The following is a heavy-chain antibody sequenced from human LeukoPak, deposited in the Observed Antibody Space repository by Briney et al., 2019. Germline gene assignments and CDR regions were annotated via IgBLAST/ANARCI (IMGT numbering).Heavy chain of an antibody. CDR3: ATDISSSIVGASPNYFDY. CDR2: LDLEDGET. CDR1: GYTLTELS. J-gene: IGHJ4*02. D-gene: IGHD1-26*01. V-gene: IGHV1-24*01. Sequence: ASVKLSCKFSGYTLTELSMHWARQPPGKGLGWEGGLDLEDGETTNAHQSQGSVIMTEVTSTDNAYMQLISLRSEAAAVVYCATDISSSIVGASPNYFDYWGKGTLVTVSS.